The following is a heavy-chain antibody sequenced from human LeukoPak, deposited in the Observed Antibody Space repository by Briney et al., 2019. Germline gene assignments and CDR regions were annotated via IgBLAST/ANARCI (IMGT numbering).Heavy chain of an antibody. CDR1: GFTFSSYG. J-gene: IGHJ4*02. CDR3: AKGNDIGGYYYPHFDY. Sequence: PGGSLRLSCAASGFTFSSYGMHWVRQAPGKGLEWVAVISSDGNNKNYLDSVKGRFTFSRDNSKTTLYLQMNSLRAEDTAVYYCAKGNDIGGYYYPHFDYWGQGTLVTVSS. CDR2: ISSDGNNK. D-gene: IGHD3-22*01. V-gene: IGHV3-30*18.